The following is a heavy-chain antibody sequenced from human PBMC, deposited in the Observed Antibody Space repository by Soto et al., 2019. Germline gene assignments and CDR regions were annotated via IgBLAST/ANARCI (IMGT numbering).Heavy chain of an antibody. V-gene: IGHV3-23*01. J-gene: IGHJ4*02. D-gene: IGHD5-12*01. CDR3: AKDYYGVATTGRIDY. CDR1: GFTFSSYA. CDR2: ISGSGGST. Sequence: PGGSLRLSCAASGFTFSSYAMSWVRQAPGKGLEWVSAISGSGGSTYYADSVKGRFTISRDNSKNTLYLQMNSLRAEDKAVYYCAKDYYGVATTGRIDYCGQGTLVTVSS.